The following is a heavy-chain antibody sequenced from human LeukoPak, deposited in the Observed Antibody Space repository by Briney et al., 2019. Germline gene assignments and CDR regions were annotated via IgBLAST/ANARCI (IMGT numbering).Heavy chain of an antibody. CDR1: GFTFSNYW. J-gene: IGHJ4*02. Sequence: GGSLRLSCAASGFTFSNYWVHWVPQAPGKGLGWVSRINRDGSTTKYADSVKGRFTVSRDNAKNTLNLQMNSLRAEDTAVYYCARDKKSGESSEIDYWGQGTLVTVSS. CDR3: ARDKKSGESSEIDY. CDR2: INRDGSTT. V-gene: IGHV3-74*03. D-gene: IGHD3-10*01.